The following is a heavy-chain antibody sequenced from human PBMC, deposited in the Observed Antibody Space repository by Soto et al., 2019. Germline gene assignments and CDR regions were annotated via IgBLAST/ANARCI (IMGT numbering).Heavy chain of an antibody. J-gene: IGHJ3*02. CDR2: IYPGDSDT. D-gene: IGHD2-15*01. CDR3: ARSELVVAAIAFDI. V-gene: IGHV5-51*01. Sequence: GEALKISWKGSGYSFTSYWIGWVRQMPGKGLEWMGIIYPGDSDTRYSPSVQGQVTISADKSISTAYLKWSSLKASDTAMYYCARSELVVAAIAFDIWGQGXMVTV. CDR1: GYSFTSYW.